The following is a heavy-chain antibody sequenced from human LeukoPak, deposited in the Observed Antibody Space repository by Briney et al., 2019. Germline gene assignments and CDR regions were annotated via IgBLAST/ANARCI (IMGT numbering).Heavy chain of an antibody. V-gene: IGHV3-15*07. J-gene: IGHJ3*01. CDR2: IKSNLYLGAT. CDR1: GFTFSNAW. Sequence: GGSLRLSCAASGFTFSNAWLHWVRQAPGKGLEWVGRIKSNLYLGATDFAAPVDGRFTMSRDDSKNLFYLQMAGLKTEDTGMYYCATDWGGGKRYLRAFDVWGQGTMVVVSS. CDR3: ATDWGGGKRYLRAFDV. D-gene: IGHD3-10*01.